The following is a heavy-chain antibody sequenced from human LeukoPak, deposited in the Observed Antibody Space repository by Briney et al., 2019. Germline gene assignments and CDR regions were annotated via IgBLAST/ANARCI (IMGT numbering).Heavy chain of an antibody. CDR1: GGSITSISYY. D-gene: IGHD6-19*01. CDR2: IYYSGST. V-gene: IGHV4-39*01. J-gene: IGHJ4*02. Sequence: SETLSLTCTVSGGSITSISYYWGWIRQPPGKGLEWIGSIYYSGSTYYNPSLKTRVTGSVDTSKNQFSLKLSSVTAADTAVYYCARQDSSGWYFNDYWGQGTLVTVSS. CDR3: ARQDSSGWYFNDY.